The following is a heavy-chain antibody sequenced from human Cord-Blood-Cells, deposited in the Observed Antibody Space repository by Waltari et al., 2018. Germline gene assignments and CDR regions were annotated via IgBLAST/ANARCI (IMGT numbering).Heavy chain of an antibody. D-gene: IGHD6-6*01. CDR2: INPNSGGT. Sequence: QVQLVQSGAEVKKPGASVKVSCTASGYPFTGYYMHWVRQAPGQGLEWMGRINPNSGGTNYAQKFQGRVTMTRDTSISTAYMELSRLRSEDTAVYYCATSEYSSSSFDYWGQGTLVTVSS. V-gene: IGHV1-2*06. CDR1: GYPFTGYY. CDR3: ATSEYSSSSFDY. J-gene: IGHJ4*02.